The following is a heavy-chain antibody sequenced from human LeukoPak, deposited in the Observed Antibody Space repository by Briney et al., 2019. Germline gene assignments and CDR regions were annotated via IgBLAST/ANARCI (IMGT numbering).Heavy chain of an antibody. CDR2: IYYSGST. Sequence: PSETLSLTCPVSGGSISSYYWSWIRQPPGKGLEWIGYIYYSGSTNYNPSLKSRVTISVDTSKNQFSLKLSSVTAADTAVYYCARDGGNWNYFDYWGQGTLVTVSS. V-gene: IGHV4-59*01. CDR3: ARDGGNWNYFDY. J-gene: IGHJ4*02. CDR1: GGSISSYY. D-gene: IGHD1-1*01.